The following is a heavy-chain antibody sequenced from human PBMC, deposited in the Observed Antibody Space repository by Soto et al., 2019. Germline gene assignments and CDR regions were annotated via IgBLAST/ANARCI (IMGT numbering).Heavy chain of an antibody. CDR1: GFTFSSYA. CDR2: ISSNGGST. J-gene: IGHJ4*02. D-gene: IGHD2-2*01. Sequence: GESLRLSCAASGFTFSSYAMHWVRQAPGKGLEYVSAISSNGGSTYYANSVKGRFTISRDNSKNTLYLQMGSLRAEDMAVYYCARGGPWGVVVPSHFDYWGQGTLVTVSS. CDR3: ARGGPWGVVVPSHFDY. V-gene: IGHV3-64*01.